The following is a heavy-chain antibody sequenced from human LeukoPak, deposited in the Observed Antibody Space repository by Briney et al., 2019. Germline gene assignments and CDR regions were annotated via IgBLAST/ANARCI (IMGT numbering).Heavy chain of an antibody. J-gene: IGHJ4*02. Sequence: KRSQTLSLTCAISGDSVSSNSAAWNWIRQSPSRGLEWLGRTYYRSKWYNDYAVSVKSRITINPDTSKNQFSLQLNSVTPEDTAAYYCARADFGIAAAGTLDYWGQGTLVTVSS. CDR1: GDSVSSNSAA. CDR2: TYYRSKWYN. CDR3: ARADFGIAAAGTLDY. V-gene: IGHV6-1*01. D-gene: IGHD6-13*01.